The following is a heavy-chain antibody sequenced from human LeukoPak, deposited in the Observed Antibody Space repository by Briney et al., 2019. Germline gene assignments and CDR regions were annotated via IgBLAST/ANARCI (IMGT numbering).Heavy chain of an antibody. V-gene: IGHV3-74*01. CDR2: INSDGSST. CDR1: GFTFSSYW. Sequence: PGGSLRLSCAASGFTFSSYWMHWVRQARGKGLVWVSRINSDGSSTSYADSVKGRFTISRDNAKNTLYLQMNSLRAEDTAVYYCARGYYYDSSGYTFDYWGQGTLVTVSS. D-gene: IGHD3-22*01. J-gene: IGHJ4*02. CDR3: ARGYYYDSSGYTFDY.